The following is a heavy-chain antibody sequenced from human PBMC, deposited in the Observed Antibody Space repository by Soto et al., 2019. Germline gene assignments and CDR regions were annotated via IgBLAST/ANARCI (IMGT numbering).Heavy chain of an antibody. J-gene: IGHJ6*03. D-gene: IGHD7-27*01. CDR1: GFILSDCA. Sequence: GGSLRLSCATSGFILSDCAMNWVRQAPGKGLEWVSYISSSSSVIDYADSVKGRFTVSRDNARNSLYLQMNSLRAEDTAVYYCARDLSWGSNWYYYMDVWGKGTTVTIS. V-gene: IGHV3-48*01. CDR3: ARDLSWGSNWYYYMDV. CDR2: ISSSSSVI.